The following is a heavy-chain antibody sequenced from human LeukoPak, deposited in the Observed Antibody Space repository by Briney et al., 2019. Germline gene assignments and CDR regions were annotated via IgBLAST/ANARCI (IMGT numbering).Heavy chain of an antibody. D-gene: IGHD3-10*01. CDR3: AREYYYGSGKTDAFDI. J-gene: IGHJ3*02. CDR2: INPNSGGT. V-gene: IGHV1-2*02. Sequence: ASVKVSCKASGYTFTGYYMHWVRQAPGQGLEWMGWINPNSGGTKYAQKFQGRVTMTRDTSTSTVYMELSSLRSEDTAVYYCAREYYYGSGKTDAFDIWGQGTMVTVSS. CDR1: GYTFTGYY.